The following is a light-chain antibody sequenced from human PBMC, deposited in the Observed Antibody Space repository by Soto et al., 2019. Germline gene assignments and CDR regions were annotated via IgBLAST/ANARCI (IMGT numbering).Light chain of an antibody. CDR3: GTWDSSLSAYV. CDR1: SSNIGNNY. CDR2: ENN. V-gene: IGLV1-51*02. J-gene: IGLJ1*01. Sequence: QSVLTQPPSVSAAPGQKVTISCSGSSSNIGNNYLSWYQQLPGTAPKLLIYENNKRPSGIPDRFSGSKSGTSATLGITGLQTGDDADYYCGTWDSSLSAYVFGTGTKVTVL.